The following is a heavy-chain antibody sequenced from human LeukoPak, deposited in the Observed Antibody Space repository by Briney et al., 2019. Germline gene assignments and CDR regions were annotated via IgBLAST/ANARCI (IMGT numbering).Heavy chain of an antibody. CDR1: GYTFTNYD. CDR2: MNPNSGYK. V-gene: IGHV1-8*01. Sequence: ASVKVSCKASGYTFTNYDINWVRQATGQGLEGMGWMNPNSGYKGYAQKFQCRVTMTRNTSISTAYMELSSLRSEDTATYYCAREFNNSGSGFDPWGQGTLVTVSS. J-gene: IGHJ5*02. D-gene: IGHD1-1*01. CDR3: AREFNNSGSGFDP.